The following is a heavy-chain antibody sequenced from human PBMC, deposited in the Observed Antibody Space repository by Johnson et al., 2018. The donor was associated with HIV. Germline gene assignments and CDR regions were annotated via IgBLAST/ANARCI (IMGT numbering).Heavy chain of an antibody. CDR3: ARDLRLGAIDAFDV. D-gene: IGHD3-9*01. Sequence: QVQLVESGGGVVQPGGSLRLSCAASGFTFSSYAMHWVRQAPGKGLAWVAVISYDGSNKYYADSVKGRFTISRDNSKNTLYLQMNSLRAEDTAVYYCARDLRLGAIDAFDVWGPGTMVTVSS. CDR2: ISYDGSNK. J-gene: IGHJ3*01. CDR1: GFTFSSYA. V-gene: IGHV3-30-3*01.